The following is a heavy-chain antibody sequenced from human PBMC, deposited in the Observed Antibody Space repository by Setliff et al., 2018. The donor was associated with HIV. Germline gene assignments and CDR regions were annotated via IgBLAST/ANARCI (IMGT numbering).Heavy chain of an antibody. J-gene: IGHJ4*02. Sequence: PGGSLRLSCATSGFTFSNYGMNWVRQAPGKGLEWVAVIWDDGSNKKYVDSVKGRFTISRDNSKSTVYLQMDSLRAEDTAIYYCAKDSNFWSAHGAHPVDWGQGTLVTVSS. V-gene: IGHV3-33*06. D-gene: IGHD3-3*01. CDR3: AKDSNFWSAHGAHPVD. CDR1: GFTFSNYG. CDR2: IWDDGSNK.